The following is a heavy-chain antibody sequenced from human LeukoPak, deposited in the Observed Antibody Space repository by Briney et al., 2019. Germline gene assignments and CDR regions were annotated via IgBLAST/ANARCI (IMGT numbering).Heavy chain of an antibody. V-gene: IGHV3-33*01. CDR1: GFTFSTYA. CDR2: IWNDGGDK. Sequence: GGSLRLSCTASGFTFSTYAMHWVRQAPGKGLEWVAVIWNDGGDKYYADCVKGRFTISRDNTKNTLYLQMNSLRAEDTAVYYCARDLSRNWFDPWGQGTLVTVSS. CDR3: ARDLSRNWFDP. J-gene: IGHJ5*02.